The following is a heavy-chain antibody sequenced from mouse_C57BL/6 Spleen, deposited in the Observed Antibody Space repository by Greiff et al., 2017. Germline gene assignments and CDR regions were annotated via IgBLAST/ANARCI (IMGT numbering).Heavy chain of an antibody. CDR2: IYPGDGDT. CDR1: GYAFSSYW. D-gene: IGHD1-1*01. Sequence: VQRVESGAELVKPGASVKISCKASGYAFSSYWMNWVKQRPGKGLEWIGQIYPGDGDTNYNGKFKGKATLTADKSSSTAYMQLSSLTSEDSAVYFCARESVLLRYFDVWGTGTTVTVSS. CDR3: ARESVLLRYFDV. V-gene: IGHV1-80*01. J-gene: IGHJ1*03.